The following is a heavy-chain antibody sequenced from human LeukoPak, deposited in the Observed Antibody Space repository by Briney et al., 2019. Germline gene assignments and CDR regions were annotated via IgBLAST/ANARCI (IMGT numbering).Heavy chain of an antibody. CDR3: ARGISGTSGYYFHGLDY. D-gene: IGHD3-22*01. CDR2: ISSTSSYI. Sequence: GGSLRLSCAASGFTFTTYSMNWVRQAPGKGLEWVSSISSTSSYIYYADSVKGRFTISRDNAKNSLYLQMNSLRAEDTAVYYCARGISGTSGYYFHGLDYWGQGTLVTVSS. V-gene: IGHV3-21*01. CDR1: GFTFTTYS. J-gene: IGHJ4*02.